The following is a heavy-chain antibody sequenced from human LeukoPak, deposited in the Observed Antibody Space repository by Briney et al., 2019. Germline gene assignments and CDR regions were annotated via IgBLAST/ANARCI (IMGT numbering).Heavy chain of an antibody. CDR2: IYHSGST. V-gene: IGHV4-4*02. Sequence: SETLSLTCAVSGGSISSSNWWSWVRQPPGKGLEWIGEIYHSGSTNYNPSLKSRVTISVDTSKNQFSLKLSSVTAADTAVYYCARGFWSGRPFDYWGQGTLVTVSS. CDR1: GGSISSSNW. D-gene: IGHD3-3*01. J-gene: IGHJ4*02. CDR3: ARGFWSGRPFDY.